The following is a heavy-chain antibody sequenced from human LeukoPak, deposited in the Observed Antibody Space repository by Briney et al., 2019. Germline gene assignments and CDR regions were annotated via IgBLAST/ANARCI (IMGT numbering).Heavy chain of an antibody. Sequence: GGSLRLSCEASGFTFNNYWMSWFRQAPGKGLEWVANIKQDESEKNYVDSVKGRFTISRDNVKNSLYLQMNSLRAEDTAVYYCARDHHSGSYLGWFDPWGQGTLVTVSS. D-gene: IGHD1-26*01. CDR3: ARDHHSGSYLGWFDP. J-gene: IGHJ5*02. CDR2: IKQDESEK. V-gene: IGHV3-7*03. CDR1: GFTFNNYW.